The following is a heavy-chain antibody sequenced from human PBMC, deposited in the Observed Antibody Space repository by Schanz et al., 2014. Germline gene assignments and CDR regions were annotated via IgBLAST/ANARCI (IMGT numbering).Heavy chain of an antibody. V-gene: IGHV1-69*09. D-gene: IGHD2-2*01. CDR3: ARGTMPGTFDI. Sequence: QVQLVQSGAEVHKPGASVKVSCKASGYTFTSYSMHWVRQAPGQGLEWMGRIIPILGIATYAQQFQGRVTFTADKSTSTAYMELSSLRYEDTALYYCARGTMPGTFDIWGQGTMVTVSS. CDR1: GYTFTSYS. J-gene: IGHJ3*02. CDR2: IIPILGIA.